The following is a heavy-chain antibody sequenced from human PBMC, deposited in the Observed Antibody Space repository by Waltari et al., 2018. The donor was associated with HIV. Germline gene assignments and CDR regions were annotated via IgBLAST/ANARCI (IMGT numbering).Heavy chain of an antibody. CDR2: ISYEGSDK. CDR3: ARDRIGYYYYMDV. Sequence: VQLVESGGGVVQPGRSLRLSCAASGFTFSSYAMHWVRQAPGKGLEWVAAISYEGSDKYYADSVKGRFTISRDNSKNTLYLQMNSLRAEDTAVYYCARDRIGYYYYMDVWGKGTTVTVSS. CDR1: GFTFSSYA. J-gene: IGHJ6*03. D-gene: IGHD2-15*01. V-gene: IGHV3-30*01.